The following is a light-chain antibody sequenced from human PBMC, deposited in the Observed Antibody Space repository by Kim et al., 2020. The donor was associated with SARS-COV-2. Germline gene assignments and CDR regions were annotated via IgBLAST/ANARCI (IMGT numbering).Light chain of an antibody. J-gene: IGKJ1*01. Sequence: EIVLTQSPGTLSLSPGERATLSCRASQSVNSTYLAWYQQKPGQAPRLLIYGASSRATGIPDRFSGSGSGTDFTLTITRLEPEDFAVFYCQQYGSSRPWTFGQGTKVDIK. CDR3: QQYGSSRPWT. V-gene: IGKV3-20*01. CDR1: QSVNSTY. CDR2: GAS.